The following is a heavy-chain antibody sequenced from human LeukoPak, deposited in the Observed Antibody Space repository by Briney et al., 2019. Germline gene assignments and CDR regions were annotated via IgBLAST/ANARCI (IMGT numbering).Heavy chain of an antibody. CDR2: ISAYNGNT. J-gene: IGHJ3*02. Sequence: ASVKVSCKASGYTFTSYGISWVRQAPGQGLEWMGWISAYNGNTNYAQKLQGRVTMTTDTSTSTAYMELRSLRSDDTAVYYCAGPSPDYDILRPDAFDIWGQGTMVTVSS. CDR3: AGPSPDYDILRPDAFDI. D-gene: IGHD3-9*01. V-gene: IGHV1-18*01. CDR1: GYTFTSYG.